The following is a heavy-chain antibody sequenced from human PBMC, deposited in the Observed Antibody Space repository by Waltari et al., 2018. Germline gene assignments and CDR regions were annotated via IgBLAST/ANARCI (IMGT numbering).Heavy chain of an antibody. CDR2: IYHSGTT. CDR1: GGSITSDY. Sequence: QVQLMESGPGLVRPSETLSLTCNVSGGSITSDYWSWVRQPPGKGLEWVGYIYHSGTTNYNASLRSRVSISVDTSKTQFSLKLNYVTAADTAVYYCAREPSVAARSYWYFDLWGRGTLVTVSS. D-gene: IGHD6-6*01. J-gene: IGHJ2*01. V-gene: IGHV4-59*01. CDR3: AREPSVAARSYWYFDL.